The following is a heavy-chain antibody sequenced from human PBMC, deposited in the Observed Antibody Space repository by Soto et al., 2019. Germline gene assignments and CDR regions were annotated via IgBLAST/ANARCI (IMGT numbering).Heavy chain of an antibody. V-gene: IGHV3-23*01. D-gene: IGHD6-6*01. Sequence: GALRLSCAASGFTFSSYAMSWVRQAPGKGLEWVSAISGSGGSTYYADSVKGRFTISRDNSKNTLYLQMNSLRAEDTAVYYCAEYSSSFFPYYYYMDVWGKGTTVTVSS. CDR2: ISGSGGST. J-gene: IGHJ6*03. CDR1: GFTFSSYA. CDR3: AEYSSSFFPYYYYMDV.